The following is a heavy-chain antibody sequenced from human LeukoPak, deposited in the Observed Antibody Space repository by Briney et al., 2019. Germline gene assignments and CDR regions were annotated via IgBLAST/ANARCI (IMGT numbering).Heavy chain of an antibody. Sequence: GGSVRLSCAGSGFTFSGSAMHWVRQASGKGLEWVGRIRSKANNYATAYAASVKGRFTISRDDSKNTAYLQMNSLKTEDTAVYYCTKRATDDSSGYYSTWGQGTLVTVSS. V-gene: IGHV3-73*01. CDR3: TKRATDDSSGYYST. CDR2: IRSKANNYAT. D-gene: IGHD3-22*01. J-gene: IGHJ5*02. CDR1: GFTFSGSA.